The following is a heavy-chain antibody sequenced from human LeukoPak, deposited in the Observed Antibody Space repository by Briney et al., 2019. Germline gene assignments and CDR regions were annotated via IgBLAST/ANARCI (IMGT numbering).Heavy chain of an antibody. J-gene: IGHJ3*02. CDR3: SCEPPSGDVAFDI. Sequence: GGSLRLSCAASGFTFSSYWMSWVRQAPGKGLEWVANIKQDGSEKYYVDSVKGRFTISRDNAKNSLYLQMNSLRAEDTAVYYCSCEPPSGDVAFDIWGQGTMVTVSS. CDR1: GFTFSSYW. D-gene: IGHD3-10*01. V-gene: IGHV3-7*01. CDR2: IKQDGSEK.